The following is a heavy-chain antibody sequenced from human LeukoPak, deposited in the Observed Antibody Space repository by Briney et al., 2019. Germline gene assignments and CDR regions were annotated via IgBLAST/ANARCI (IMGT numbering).Heavy chain of an antibody. CDR3: ARRVYSNYWYFDL. J-gene: IGHJ2*01. D-gene: IGHD4-11*01. CDR2: IYPGDSDA. Sequence: AGGSLRLSCKGSGYSFTNYWIGWVRQMPGKGLEWMGIIYPGDSDARYGPSFQGQVTISADKSISTAYLQWSSLKASDTAIYYCARRVYSNYWYFDLWGRGTLVTVSS. V-gene: IGHV5-51*01. CDR1: GYSFTNYW.